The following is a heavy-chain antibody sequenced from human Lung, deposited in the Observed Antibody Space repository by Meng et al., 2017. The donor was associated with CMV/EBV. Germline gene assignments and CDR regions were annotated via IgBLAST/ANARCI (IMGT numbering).Heavy chain of an antibody. CDR1: GASITYNTYF. CDR2: ISYGGST. V-gene: IGHV4-39*06. CDR3: ARIFPSDYYKYDLDV. Sequence: SXTXSLXXSVSGASITYNTYFWDWLRQPPGKGLEWIGSISYGGSTLYNSSLKSRVSISLDASESQVTLRLNSVTAADTAVYYCARIFPSDYYKYDLDVWGQGTTVTVSS. J-gene: IGHJ6*03. D-gene: IGHD3-3*01.